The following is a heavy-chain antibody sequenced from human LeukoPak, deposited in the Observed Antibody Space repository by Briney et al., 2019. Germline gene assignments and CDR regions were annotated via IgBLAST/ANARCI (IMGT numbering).Heavy chain of an antibody. CDR3: ATGVVTRGCRYFDY. Sequence: GGSLRLSCAASGFTFSSYWMHWVRQAPGKGLEWVANIKQDGSEKYYVDSVKGRFTISRDNAKNSLYLQMNSLRAEDTAVYYCATGVVTRGCRYFDYWGQGTLVTVSS. V-gene: IGHV3-7*01. D-gene: IGHD3-22*01. CDR1: GFTFSSYW. J-gene: IGHJ4*02. CDR2: IKQDGSEK.